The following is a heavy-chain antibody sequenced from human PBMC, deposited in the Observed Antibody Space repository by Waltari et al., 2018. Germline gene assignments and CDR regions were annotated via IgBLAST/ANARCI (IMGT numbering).Heavy chain of an antibody. Sequence: QVQLQESGPGLVKPSETLSLTCTVSGGSISSYYWSWIRQPPGKGLEWIVYIYYSGSTNYNPSLKSRVTISVDTSKNQFSLKLSSVTAADTAVYYCARGLDYGDYGYYYYYMDVWGKGTTVTVSS. D-gene: IGHD4-17*01. J-gene: IGHJ6*03. CDR3: ARGLDYGDYGYYYYYMDV. CDR2: IYYSGST. V-gene: IGHV4-59*01. CDR1: GGSISSYY.